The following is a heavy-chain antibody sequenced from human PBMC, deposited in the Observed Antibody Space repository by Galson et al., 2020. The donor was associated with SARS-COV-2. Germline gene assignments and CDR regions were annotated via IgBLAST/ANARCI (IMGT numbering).Heavy chain of an antibody. CDR3: AKETATAYYFDY. CDR2: ISGSGGMT. J-gene: IGHJ4*02. CDR1: GFTFSSYP. V-gene: IGHV3-23*01. Sequence: GGSLRLSCAASGFTFSSYPMSWVRQAPGRGLEWVSGISGSGGMTYYADSVRGRFTISRDNSENTLYLQMKSLRAEDTAIYYCAKETATAYYFDYWGQGALVTVS. D-gene: IGHD2-21*02.